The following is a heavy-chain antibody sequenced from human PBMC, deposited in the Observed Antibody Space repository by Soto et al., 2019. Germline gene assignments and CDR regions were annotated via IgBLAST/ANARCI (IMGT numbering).Heavy chain of an antibody. CDR1: GFTFSNYA. Sequence: QVQLVESGGGVVQPGRSLRLSCAASGFTFSNYAMHWVRQAPGKGLECVAVISYNGGNRSYRDYVKGRFTISRDNSKNTVNLQIDSLRYEDAAVYYCARGDREDTAVVIGVRPGEYGVDVWGQGTTVTVSS. J-gene: IGHJ6*02. CDR2: ISYNGGNR. CDR3: ARGDREDTAVVIGVRPGEYGVDV. D-gene: IGHD2-15*01. V-gene: IGHV3-30*04.